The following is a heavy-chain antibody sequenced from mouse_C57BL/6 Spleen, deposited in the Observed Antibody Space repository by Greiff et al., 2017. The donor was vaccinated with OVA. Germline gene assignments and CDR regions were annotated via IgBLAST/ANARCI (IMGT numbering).Heavy chain of an antibody. Sequence: EVQLQQSGPELVKPGASVKISCKASGYTFTDYYMNWVKPSHGKSLEWIGDINPNNGGTSYNQKFKGKATLTVDKSSSTAYMELRSLTSEDSAVYYCARRLIYYGSSYHYFDYWGQGTTLTVSS. J-gene: IGHJ2*01. CDR1: GYTFTDYY. CDR3: ARRLIYYGSSYHYFDY. D-gene: IGHD1-1*01. V-gene: IGHV1-26*01. CDR2: INPNNGGT.